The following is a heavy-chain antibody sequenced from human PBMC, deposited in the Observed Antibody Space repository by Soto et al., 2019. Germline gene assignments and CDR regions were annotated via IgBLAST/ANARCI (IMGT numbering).Heavy chain of an antibody. J-gene: IGHJ1*01. CDR3: AREANCGSDCYSPAEYSQH. CDR2: ISAYNGKT. V-gene: IGHV1-18*04. Sequence: QVQLVQSGAEVKKTGASVKVSCKASGYTFSNYGISWVRQAPGQGLEWMGWISAYNGKTYDAERLQGRVTMTTDTSTSTAYMELRSLRSDDTAVYYCAREANCGSDCYSPAEYSQHWGQGTLVTVSS. CDR1: GYTFSNYG. D-gene: IGHD2-21*02.